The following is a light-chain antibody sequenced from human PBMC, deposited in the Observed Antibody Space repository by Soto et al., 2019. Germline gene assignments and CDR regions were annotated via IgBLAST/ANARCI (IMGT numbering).Light chain of an antibody. V-gene: IGLV4-69*01. CDR3: QTWGTGIQV. CDR2: LNSDGSH. Sequence: QAVVTQSPSASASLGASVKLTCTLSRGHNSYAIAWHQQQPEKGPRYLMKLNSDGSHSKGDGIPDRFSGSSSGAERYLTISSLQSEDEAEYYCQTWGTGIQVFGGGTKLTVL. J-gene: IGLJ2*01. CDR1: RGHNSYA.